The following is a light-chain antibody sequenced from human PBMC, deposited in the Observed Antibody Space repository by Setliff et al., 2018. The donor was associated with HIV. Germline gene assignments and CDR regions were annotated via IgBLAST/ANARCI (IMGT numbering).Light chain of an antibody. Sequence: QSALTQPRSVSGSPGQSVTISCTGTSSDVGGYNYVSWYQQHPGKAPKLMIYDVSKRPSGVPDRFSGSKSGNTASLTISGLQAEDEADYYCSSYAGSYTYIFGSGTKVT. J-gene: IGLJ1*01. V-gene: IGLV2-11*01. CDR2: DVS. CDR1: SSDVGGYNY. CDR3: SSYAGSYTYI.